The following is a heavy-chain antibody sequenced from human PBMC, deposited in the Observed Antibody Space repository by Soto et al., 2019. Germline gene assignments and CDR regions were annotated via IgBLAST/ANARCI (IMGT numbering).Heavy chain of an antibody. D-gene: IGHD7-27*01. V-gene: IGHV3-53*02. CDR2: LYFYGSA. CDR1: GFTVSDNR. J-gene: IGHJ4*02. Sequence: EVQLVETGGGLIQPGGSLRLSCVVSGFTVSDNRMTWVRQAPGQGLEWVSDLYFYGSANYADSVRGRFIVSKDDSKNTLYLQMNNLRAEDTAVYYCARVGTSESFFDYWGQGTRVTVSP. CDR3: ARVGTSESFFDY.